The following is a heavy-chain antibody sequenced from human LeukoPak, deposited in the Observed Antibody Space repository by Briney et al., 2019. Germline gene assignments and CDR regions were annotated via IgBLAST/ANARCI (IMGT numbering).Heavy chain of an antibody. CDR2: ISAYNGNT. Sequence: ASVKVSCKASGYTFTSYGISWVRQAPGQGLEWMGWISAYNGNTNYAQKLQGRVTMTTDTSTSTAYMELRSLRSDDTAVYYCARDPPSGSYLSATGYYFDYWGQGTLVTVSS. J-gene: IGHJ4*02. D-gene: IGHD1-26*01. CDR3: ARDPPSGSYLSATGYYFDY. CDR1: GYTFTSYG. V-gene: IGHV1-18*01.